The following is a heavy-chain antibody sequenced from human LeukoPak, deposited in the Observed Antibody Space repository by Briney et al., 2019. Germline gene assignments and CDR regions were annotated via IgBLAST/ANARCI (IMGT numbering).Heavy chain of an antibody. J-gene: IGHJ4*02. Sequence: SETLSLNCAVYGGSFSGYYWSWVRQPPGKGLEWIGEINDSGRTNYNPSLKSRVTISVDTSKNQFSLKLSSVTAADTAVYYCARRLWDTSGWYFDYWGQGRLVAVSS. D-gene: IGHD6-19*01. CDR2: INDSGRT. CDR1: GGSFSGYY. CDR3: ARRLWDTSGWYFDY. V-gene: IGHV4-34*01.